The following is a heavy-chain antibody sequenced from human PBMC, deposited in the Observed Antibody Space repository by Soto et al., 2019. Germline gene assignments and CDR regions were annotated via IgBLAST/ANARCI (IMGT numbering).Heavy chain of an antibody. V-gene: IGHV3-21*01. Sequence: EVQLVESGGGLVKPGGSLRLSFAASGFTFSDYNMNWVRQAPGKGLEWVSSITTAGSYIYYTGSVKGRFTISRDNAKNSLYLQMNSLRAEDTTLYYCARDGGRDYSSGLYIWGQGTRVNFSS. D-gene: IGHD6-19*01. J-gene: IGHJ4*02. CDR2: ITTAGSYI. CDR1: GFTFSDYN. CDR3: ARDGGRDYSSGLYI.